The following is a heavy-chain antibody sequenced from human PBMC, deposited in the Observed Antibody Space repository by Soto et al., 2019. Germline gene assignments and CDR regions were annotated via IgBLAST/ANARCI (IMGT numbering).Heavy chain of an antibody. D-gene: IGHD2-15*01. J-gene: IGHJ5*02. CDR2: ISSNGGST. CDR3: VKGRSNIVVVVAATPDCFDP. V-gene: IGHV3-64D*08. CDR1: GFTVSDYY. Sequence: PGGSLRLSCAASGFTVSDYYMSWIPQAPGKGLENVLAISSNGGSTYYADSVKGRFTISRDNSKNTLYLQMSILRAEDTAVYYCVKGRSNIVVVVAATPDCFDPWGQGTLVTVSS.